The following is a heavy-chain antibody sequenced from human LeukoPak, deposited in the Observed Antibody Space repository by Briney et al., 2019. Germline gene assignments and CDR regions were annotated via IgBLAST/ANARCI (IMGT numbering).Heavy chain of an antibody. J-gene: IGHJ6*03. D-gene: IGHD6-19*01. V-gene: IGHV3-21*01. CDR2: ISSRSTNI. CDR3: ARDAQWLVPEGYFYYMDV. Sequence: GGSLRLSCAGSGFTFSRYSMNWFHQAPGKGLERVSSISSRSTNIFYADSVKGRFTISRDNAKNSLYLQMNSLGAEDTAVYYCARDAQWLVPEGYFYYMDVWGKGTTVTVSS. CDR1: GFTFSRYS.